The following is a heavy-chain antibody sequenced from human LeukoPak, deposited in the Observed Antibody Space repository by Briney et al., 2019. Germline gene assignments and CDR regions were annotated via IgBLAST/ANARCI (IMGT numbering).Heavy chain of an antibody. Sequence: GEPLKISCKGSGYSFTIYWIGWGRQMPGKGLEWTGIIYPGDSDTRYSPSFQGQVTISADKSISTAYLQWSSLKASDTAMYYCARLRDYYDSGGYPDYWGQGTLVTVSS. CDR3: ARLRDYYDSGGYPDY. D-gene: IGHD3-22*01. V-gene: IGHV5-51*01. CDR1: GYSFTIYW. CDR2: IYPGDSDT. J-gene: IGHJ4*02.